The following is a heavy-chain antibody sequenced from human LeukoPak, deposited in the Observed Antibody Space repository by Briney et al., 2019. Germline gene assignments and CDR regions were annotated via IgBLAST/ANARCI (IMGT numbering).Heavy chain of an antibody. D-gene: IGHD4-4*01. CDR2: IYYSGST. V-gene: IGHV4-31*03. J-gene: IGHJ4*02. CDR3: ARKTTVTYYFDY. Sequence: PSETLSLTCTVSGGSISSGGYYWSWIRQHPGKGLEWIGYIYYSGSTYYNPSLKSRVTISVDTSKNQFSLKLSSVTAADTAVYYCARKTTVTYYFDYWGQGTLVTVSS. CDR1: GGSISSGGYY.